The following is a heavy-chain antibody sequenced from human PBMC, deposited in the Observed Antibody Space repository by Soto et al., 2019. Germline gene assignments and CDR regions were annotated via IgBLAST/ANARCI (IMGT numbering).Heavy chain of an antibody. J-gene: IGHJ5*02. D-gene: IGHD4-17*01. CDR3: ARDSDYGSNSGWLDP. Sequence: QVQLVESGGGVVQPGRSLRLSCAASGFTFSNYGMHWVRQAPGKGLEWVAVIWYDGSNKYYGDSVKGRFTISRDYSKNTLFLQMNSLRAEDTALYYCARDSDYGSNSGWLDPWGQGTLVIVSS. CDR1: GFTFSNYG. V-gene: IGHV3-33*01. CDR2: IWYDGSNK.